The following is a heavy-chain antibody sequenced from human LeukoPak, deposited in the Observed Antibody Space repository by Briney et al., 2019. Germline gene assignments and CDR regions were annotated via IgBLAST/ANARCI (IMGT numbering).Heavy chain of an antibody. CDR2: INPSGGST. Sequence: GASVTVSCKASGYTFTSYYMHWVRQAPGQGLEWMGIINPSGGSTSYAQKFQGRVTMTRDMSTSTVYMELSSLRSEDTAVYYCARSLGGGYYSEPFDYWGQGTLVTVSS. V-gene: IGHV1-46*01. CDR1: GYTFTSYY. J-gene: IGHJ4*02. D-gene: IGHD3-22*01. CDR3: ARSLGGGYYSEPFDY.